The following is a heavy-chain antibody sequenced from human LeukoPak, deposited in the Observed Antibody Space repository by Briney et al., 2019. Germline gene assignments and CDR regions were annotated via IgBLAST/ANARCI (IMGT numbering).Heavy chain of an antibody. CDR1: GGSFSGYY. CDR3: ARGTLRRNYYGSGSSNRGSGRYFDY. Sequence: PSETLSLTCAVYGGSFSGYYWSWIRQPPGKGLEWIGEINHSGSTNYNPSLKSRVTISVDTSKNQFSLKLSSVTAADTAVYYCARGTLRRNYYGSGSSNRGSGRYFDYWGQGTLVTVSS. D-gene: IGHD3-10*01. J-gene: IGHJ4*02. CDR2: INHSGST. V-gene: IGHV4-34*01.